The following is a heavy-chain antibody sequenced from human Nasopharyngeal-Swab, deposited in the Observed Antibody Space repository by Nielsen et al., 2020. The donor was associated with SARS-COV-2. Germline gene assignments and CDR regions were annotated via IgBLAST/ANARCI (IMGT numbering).Heavy chain of an antibody. V-gene: IGHV3-15*01. CDR1: GFTFSNDW. Sequence: GGSLRLSCAASGFTFSNDWMSWVRQAPGKGLEWVGRIKSKTDGGTTDYAAPVKGRFTISRDDSKNTLYLQMNSLKTEDTAVYYCTTDLHDYGDYDYWGQGTLVTVSS. CDR2: IKSKTDGGTT. J-gene: IGHJ4*02. CDR3: TTDLHDYGDYDY. D-gene: IGHD4-17*01.